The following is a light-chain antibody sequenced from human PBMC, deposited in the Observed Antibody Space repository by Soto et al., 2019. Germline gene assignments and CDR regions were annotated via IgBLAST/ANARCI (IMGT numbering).Light chain of an antibody. CDR3: EQRSNWSLYT. Sequence: EIVLTQSPATLSLSPGERATLSCRASQSVSSYLAWYQQKPGQAPRLLIYDASNSATGIPARFSGSGSGTDFTLTISSLEPEDFAVYYCEQRSNWSLYTFGQGTKLEIK. V-gene: IGKV3-11*01. CDR2: DAS. J-gene: IGKJ2*01. CDR1: QSVSSY.